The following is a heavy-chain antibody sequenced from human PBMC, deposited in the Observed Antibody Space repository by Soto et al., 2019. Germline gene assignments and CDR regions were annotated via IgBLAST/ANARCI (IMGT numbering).Heavy chain of an antibody. Sequence: QVQLVQSGAEVKKPGASVKVSCKASGYTFTSYHINWVRQATGQGFEFMGWMDPNSGDTGYAQELQGRVTMTGDTSISTAYMELSSLRSEDTAVYFCVRVGQGRIGPWGQGTLVTVSS. CDR2: MDPNSGDT. CDR1: GYTFTSYH. CDR3: VRVGQGRIGP. J-gene: IGHJ5*02. V-gene: IGHV1-8*01.